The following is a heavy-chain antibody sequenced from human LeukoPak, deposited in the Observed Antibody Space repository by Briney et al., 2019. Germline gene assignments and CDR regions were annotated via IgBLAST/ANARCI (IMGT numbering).Heavy chain of an antibody. Sequence: ASVKVSCKASGYTFTSYDIIWVRQASGQGLEWMGWMNPNSGHTGYAQKFQGRVTMTRATSISTAYMELTSLTSEDSAVYYCARSIVGVRKRNDYWGQGTLVTVSS. CDR1: GYTFTSYD. CDR3: ARSIVGVRKRNDY. V-gene: IGHV1-8*02. CDR2: MNPNSGHT. J-gene: IGHJ4*02. D-gene: IGHD1-26*01.